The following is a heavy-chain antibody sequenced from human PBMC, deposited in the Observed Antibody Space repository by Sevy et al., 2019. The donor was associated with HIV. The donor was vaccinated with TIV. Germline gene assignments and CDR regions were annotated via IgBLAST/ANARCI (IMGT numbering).Heavy chain of an antibody. CDR3: ARDSACSSTSCYGDFFAY. D-gene: IGHD2-2*01. J-gene: IGHJ4*02. CDR1: GGSISSGGYY. V-gene: IGHV4-31*03. Sequence: SETLSLTCIVSGGSISSGGYYWNWIRQHPGKGLEWIGYISFSGSTYYNPSLKSRVTISFDTSTNQFSLKLRSLTAADTAVYYCARDSACSSTSCYGDFFAYWGQGTLVTVSS. CDR2: ISFSGST.